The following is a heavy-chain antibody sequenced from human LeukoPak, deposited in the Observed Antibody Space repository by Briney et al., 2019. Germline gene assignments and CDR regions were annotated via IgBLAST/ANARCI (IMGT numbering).Heavy chain of an antibody. CDR1: GYSFTSYW. V-gene: IGHV5-51*01. CDR2: IYPGDSVT. CDR3: ARSRSHFCSSTSCSWGPYYYGMDV. D-gene: IGHD2-2*01. Sequence: GESLKISCKGSGYSFTSYWIGWVRQMPGKGLEWMGIIYPGDSVTRYSPSFQGQVTISADKSISTAYLQWSSLKASDTAMYYCARSRSHFCSSTSCSWGPYYYGMDVWGQGTTVTVSS. J-gene: IGHJ6*02.